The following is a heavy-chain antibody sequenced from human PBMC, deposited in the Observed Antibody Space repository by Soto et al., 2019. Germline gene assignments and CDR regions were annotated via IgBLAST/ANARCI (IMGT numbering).Heavy chain of an antibody. V-gene: IGHV3-64*01. J-gene: IGHJ4*02. CDR3: VRLVPGNYDY. Sequence: EVQLAESGGGMVQPGGSLRLSCVASGFTFSSYDMHWVRQAPGKGLEYVSSISSNGGTTYYGNSVKGRFTISRDNSKNTLSLHMGSLRAEDMAVYYCVRLVPGNYDYWGQGTLVTVSS. D-gene: IGHD4-4*01. CDR1: GFTFSSYD. CDR2: ISSNGGTT.